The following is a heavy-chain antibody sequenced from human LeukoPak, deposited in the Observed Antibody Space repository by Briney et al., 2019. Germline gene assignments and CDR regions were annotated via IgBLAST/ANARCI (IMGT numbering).Heavy chain of an antibody. CDR3: AKGDYYDSSGSSYNYYYGMDV. D-gene: IGHD3-22*01. CDR2: ISGSGGST. J-gene: IGHJ6*02. CDR1: GFTFSSYA. Sequence: GASLRLSCAASGFTFSSYAMSWVRKAPGKGLELVSAISGSGGSTYYADSVKGRFTISRDNSKNTLYLQMNSLIAEDTAVYYCAKGDYYDSSGSSYNYYYGMDVWAQGNTVTVSS. V-gene: IGHV3-23*01.